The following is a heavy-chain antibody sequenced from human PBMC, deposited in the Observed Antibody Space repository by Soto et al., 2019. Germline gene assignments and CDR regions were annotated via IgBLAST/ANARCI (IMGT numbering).Heavy chain of an antibody. CDR1: GFTFSSYG. CDR3: ARDRATGIAAAGRFGYYYYGMDV. J-gene: IGHJ6*02. Sequence: GGSLRLSCAASGFTFSSYGMHWVRQAPGKGLEWVAVISYDGSNKYYADSVKGRFTISRDNAKNTLYLQMNSLRAEDTAVYYCARDRATGIAAAGRFGYYYYGMDVWGQGTTVTVSS. CDR2: ISYDGSNK. D-gene: IGHD6-13*01. V-gene: IGHV3-30*03.